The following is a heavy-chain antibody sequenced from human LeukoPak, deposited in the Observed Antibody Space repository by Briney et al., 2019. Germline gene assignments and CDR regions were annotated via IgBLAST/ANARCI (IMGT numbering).Heavy chain of an antibody. J-gene: IGHJ4*02. CDR3: ARDRGSSSPTDFDY. V-gene: IGHV3-21*01. CDR2: ISSSSSYI. D-gene: IGHD6-13*01. CDR1: GFTFSSYS. Sequence: GGSLRLSCAASGFTFSSYSMNWVPQAPGKGLEWVSSISSSSSYIYYADSVKGRFTISRDNAKNSLYLQMNSLRAEDTAVYYCARDRGSSSPTDFDYWGQGTLVTAAS.